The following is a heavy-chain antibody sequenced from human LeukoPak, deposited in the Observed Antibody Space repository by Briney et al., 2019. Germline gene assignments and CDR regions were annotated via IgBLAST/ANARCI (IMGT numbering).Heavy chain of an antibody. J-gene: IGHJ4*02. V-gene: IGHV3-11*06. CDR3: AREIFGSGSYPDF. CDR2: ISSSSSYT. CDR1: GFTFSDYY. D-gene: IGHD3-10*01. Sequence: GGSLRLSCAASGFTFSDYYMSWIRQAPGKGLEWVSYISSSSSYTNYADSVKGRFTISRDDSKNTVYLQMNSLRAEDTAVYFCAREIFGSGSYPDFWGQGTLVTVSS.